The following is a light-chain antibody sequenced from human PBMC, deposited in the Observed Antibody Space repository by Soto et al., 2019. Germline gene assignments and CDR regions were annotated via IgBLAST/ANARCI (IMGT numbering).Light chain of an antibody. J-gene: IGKJ2*01. CDR2: RAL. Sequence: IVMTQSPATLSVSPGESATLSCRAGQHIFYNVAWYQHRPGQAPRLLTYRALTRAPGVPARFSGSGSGTEFTLTISSLQPEDFAVYSCLQYHNLWAFGQGTKLEI. CDR1: QHIFYN. V-gene: IGKV3-15*01. CDR3: LQYHNLWA.